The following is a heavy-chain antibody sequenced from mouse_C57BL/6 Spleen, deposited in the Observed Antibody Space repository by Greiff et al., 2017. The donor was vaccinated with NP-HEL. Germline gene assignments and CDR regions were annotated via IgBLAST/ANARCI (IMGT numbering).Heavy chain of an antibody. CDR3: AREGGRGDYFDY. J-gene: IGHJ2*01. Sequence: EVKLVESEGGLVQPGSSMKLSCTASGFTFSDYYMAWVRQVPEKGLEWVANINYDGSSTYYLDSLKSRFIISRDNAKNILYLQMSSVKSEDTATYYCAREGGRGDYFDYWGQGTTLTVSS. V-gene: IGHV5-16*01. CDR1: GFTFSDYY. CDR2: INYDGSST.